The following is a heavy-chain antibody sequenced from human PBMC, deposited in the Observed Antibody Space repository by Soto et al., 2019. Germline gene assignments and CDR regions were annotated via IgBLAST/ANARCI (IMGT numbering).Heavy chain of an antibody. D-gene: IGHD6-13*01. Sequence: ASVKVSCKASGYTFTSYGMHWVRQAPGQRPEWMGWINPGSGGTNYAQKFQGWVTMTRDTSISTAYMELSRLRSDDTAVYYCAREEQLVHAFDIWGQGTMVTVSS. J-gene: IGHJ3*02. CDR3: AREEQLVHAFDI. CDR1: GYTFTSYG. CDR2: INPGSGGT. V-gene: IGHV1-2*04.